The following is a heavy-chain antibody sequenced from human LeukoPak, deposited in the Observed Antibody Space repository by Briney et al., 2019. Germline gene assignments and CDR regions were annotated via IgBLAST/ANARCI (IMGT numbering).Heavy chain of an antibody. CDR1: GSTFSSYA. V-gene: IGHV3-23*01. CDR3: AKGGGQSDIVVVVAAIDY. D-gene: IGHD2-15*01. J-gene: IGHJ4*02. Sequence: GGSLRLSCAASGSTFSSYAMSWVRQAPGKGLEWVSAISGSGGSTYYADSVKGRFTISRDNSKNTLYLQMNSLRAEDTAVYYCAKGGGQSDIVVVVAAIDYWGQGTLVTVSS. CDR2: ISGSGGST.